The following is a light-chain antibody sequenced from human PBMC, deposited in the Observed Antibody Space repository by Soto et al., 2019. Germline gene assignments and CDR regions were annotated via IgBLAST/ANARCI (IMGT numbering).Light chain of an antibody. CDR2: DAS. J-gene: IGKJ2*01. CDR3: QQYDGH. Sequence: DIQMTQSPSTVSASVGDRVTITCRASQSINTWLAWYQQKPGKAPRVLIYDASSLQSGVPSMFSGSGSGTEFTLTISSLEPGDFATYYCQQYDGHFGQGTKLEIK. V-gene: IGKV1-5*01. CDR1: QSINTW.